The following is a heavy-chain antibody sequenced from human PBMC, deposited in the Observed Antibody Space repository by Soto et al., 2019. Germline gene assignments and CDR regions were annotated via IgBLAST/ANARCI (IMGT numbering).Heavy chain of an antibody. CDR2: IYYSGST. Sequence: LSLTCTVSGGSISSYYWSWIRQPPGKGLEWIGYIYYSGSTNYNPSLKSRVTISVDTSKNQFSLKLSSVTAADTAVYYCAREALRSLHFDYWGQGTLVTVSS. J-gene: IGHJ4*02. CDR3: AREALRSLHFDY. D-gene: IGHD6-6*01. V-gene: IGHV4-59*01. CDR1: GGSISSYY.